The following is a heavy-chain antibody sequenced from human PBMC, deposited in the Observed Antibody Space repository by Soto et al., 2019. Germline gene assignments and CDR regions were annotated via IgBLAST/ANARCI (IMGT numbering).Heavy chain of an antibody. Sequence: QVQLVQSGAEVKKPGSSVKVSCKASGGTFSSYAISWVRQAPGQGLEWMGGIIPIFGTANYAQKFQGRVTITADESTSTAYMELSSLRSEDTAVYYCARTYCYGSGSIGGGMDVWGQGNTVTVSS. CDR1: GGTFSSYA. D-gene: IGHD3-10*01. J-gene: IGHJ6*02. V-gene: IGHV1-69*01. CDR3: ARTYCYGSGSIGGGMDV. CDR2: IIPIFGTA.